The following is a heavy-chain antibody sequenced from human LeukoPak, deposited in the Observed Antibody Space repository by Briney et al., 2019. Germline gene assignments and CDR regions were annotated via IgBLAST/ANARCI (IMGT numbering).Heavy chain of an antibody. CDR3: AGYSATMVRGVIDY. CDR1: GGSISSSNW. J-gene: IGHJ4*02. Sequence: SETLSLTCAVSGGSISSSNWWSWARQPPGKGLEWIGEINHSGSTNYNPSLKSRVTISVDTSKNQFSLKLSSVTAADTAVYYCAGYSATMVRGVIDYWGQGTLVTVSS. D-gene: IGHD3-10*01. CDR2: INHSGST. V-gene: IGHV4-4*02.